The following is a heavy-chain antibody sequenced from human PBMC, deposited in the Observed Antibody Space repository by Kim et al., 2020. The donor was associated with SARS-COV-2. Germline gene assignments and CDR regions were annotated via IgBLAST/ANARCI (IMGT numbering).Heavy chain of an antibody. J-gene: IGHJ4*02. CDR2: IYYSGST. V-gene: IGHV4-39*01. D-gene: IGHD3-10*01. CDR3: ARHGSDRGLVDY. Sequence: SETLSLTCTVSGGSISSSSYYWGWIRQPPGKGLEWIGSIYYSGSTYYNPSLKSRVTISVDTSKNQFSLKLSPVTAADTAVYYCARHGSDRGLVDYWGQGTLVTVSS. CDR1: GGSISSSSYY.